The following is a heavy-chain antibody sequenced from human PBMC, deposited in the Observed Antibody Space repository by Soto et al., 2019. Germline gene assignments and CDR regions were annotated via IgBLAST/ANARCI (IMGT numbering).Heavy chain of an antibody. J-gene: IGHJ4*02. V-gene: IGHV1-18*01. Sequence: QVQLVQSGAEVKKPGASVKVACKASGYTFTSYGISWVRQAPGQGLEWMGWISAHNGNTNYAQKLQGRVTMTTDATTSTAYMVLRSLISDDTAVYYCAREGPPAYCSGGSCYCDYWGQGTLVTVSS. D-gene: IGHD2-15*01. CDR1: GYTFTSYG. CDR3: AREGPPAYCSGGSCYCDY. CDR2: ISAHNGNT.